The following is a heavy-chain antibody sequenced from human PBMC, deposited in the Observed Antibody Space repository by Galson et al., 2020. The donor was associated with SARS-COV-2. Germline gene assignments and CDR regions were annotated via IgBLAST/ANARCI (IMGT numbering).Heavy chain of an antibody. V-gene: IGHV3-33*01. D-gene: IGHD3-22*01. CDR1: GYTFSTYA. CDR2: IWSDGINK. CDR3: TPTIIVPGTLDY. J-gene: IGHJ4*02. Sequence: GGSLRLSCEASGYTFSTYAMHWVRQAPGKGLEWVAVIWSDGINKYYIDSVKGRFTISRDNSKNTVNLQMNNLRAEDTALYYCTPTIIVPGTLDYWGQGTLVSVSS.